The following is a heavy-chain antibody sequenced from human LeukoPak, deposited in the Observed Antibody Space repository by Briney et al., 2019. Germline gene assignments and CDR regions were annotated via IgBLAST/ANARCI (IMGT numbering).Heavy chain of an antibody. Sequence: ASVKVSCKASGYTFTGYYMHWVRQAPGQGLEWMGWINPNSGVTNYAQKFQGRVTLTRDTSISTAYMELSRLRSDDTAVYYCAREFRDGYRSSSSHYYYYYMDVWGKGTTVTVS. CDR2: INPNSGVT. J-gene: IGHJ6*03. V-gene: IGHV1-2*02. CDR1: GYTFTGYY. CDR3: AREFRDGYRSSSSHYYYYYMDV. D-gene: IGHD6-6*01.